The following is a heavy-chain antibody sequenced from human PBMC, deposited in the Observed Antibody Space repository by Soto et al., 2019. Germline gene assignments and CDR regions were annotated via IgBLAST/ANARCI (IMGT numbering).Heavy chain of an antibody. D-gene: IGHD3-10*01. V-gene: IGHV3-74*01. CDR3: AKRGVDTFGLSY. CDR1: GFTFSSFW. CDR2: INTDGSST. J-gene: IGHJ4*01. Sequence: EVQLVESGGGLVQPGGSLRLSCAVSGFTFSSFWMHWVRQAPGEGLVWVSRINTDGSSTSYADSVKGRFTISRDNAKNTLYLRMNSLRVEDTAMYDCAKRGVDTFGLSYWGHGTLVTVSS.